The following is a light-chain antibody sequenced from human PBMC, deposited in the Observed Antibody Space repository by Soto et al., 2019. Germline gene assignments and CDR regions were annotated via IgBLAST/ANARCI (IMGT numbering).Light chain of an antibody. Sequence: DVQMTQSPSSLSASVGDRVTITCRASQSVTTYLNWYQQKPGEVPKVLIYAASTLQSGVPSRFSGSGSGTDFTLTISSLQPEDFATYYCQHSYYALTFGGGTKVEV. CDR3: QHSYYALT. CDR2: AAS. V-gene: IGKV1-39*01. CDR1: QSVTTY. J-gene: IGKJ4*01.